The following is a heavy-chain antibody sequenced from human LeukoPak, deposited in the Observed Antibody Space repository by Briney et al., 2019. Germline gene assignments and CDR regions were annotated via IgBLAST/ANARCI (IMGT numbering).Heavy chain of an antibody. V-gene: IGHV3-30-3*01. Sequence: QPGGSLRLSCAASGFTFSSYAMHWVRQAPGKGLEWVAVISYDGSNKYYADSVKGRFTISRDNSKNTLYLQMNSLRAEDTAVYYCASRTPAAAGTSGDYWGQGTLVTVSS. CDR3: ASRTPAAAGTSGDY. D-gene: IGHD6-13*01. J-gene: IGHJ4*02. CDR2: ISYDGSNK. CDR1: GFTFSSYA.